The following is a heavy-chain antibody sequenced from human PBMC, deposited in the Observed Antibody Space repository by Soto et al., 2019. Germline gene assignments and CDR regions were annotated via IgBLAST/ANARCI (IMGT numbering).Heavy chain of an antibody. Sequence: QVQLVQSGAEVKKPGASVKVSCKASGYTFTSYGISWVRQAPGQGLEWMGWISAYNGNTNYAQKLQGRVTMTTDTSTSIAYMKLRSLRSDDSAGYCCARFGSYLGRYYYYCMHVWGQGPTVTVSS. J-gene: IGHJ6*02. V-gene: IGHV1-18*01. D-gene: IGHD1-26*01. CDR1: GYTFTSYG. CDR2: ISAYNGNT. CDR3: ARFGSYLGRYYYYCMHV.